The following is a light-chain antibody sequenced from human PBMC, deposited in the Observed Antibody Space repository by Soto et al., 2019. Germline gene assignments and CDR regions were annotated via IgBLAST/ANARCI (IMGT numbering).Light chain of an antibody. CDR3: QQYHSWPHT. J-gene: IGKJ2*01. CDR2: GAF. CDR1: QSVTTN. V-gene: IGKV3-15*01. Sequence: TLSVSPGERATFSCKASQSVTTNLAWYQQKPGQVPRLLIYGAFTRATGIPARFSGSGSGTEFTLSISSLQSEDFAIYHCQQYHSWPHTFGQGTKVDIK.